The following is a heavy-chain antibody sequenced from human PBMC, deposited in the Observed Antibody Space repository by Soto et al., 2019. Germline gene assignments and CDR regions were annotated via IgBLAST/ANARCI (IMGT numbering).Heavy chain of an antibody. V-gene: IGHV4-61*01. D-gene: IGHD3-10*01. Sequence: QVQLQESGPGLVKPSETLSLLCFVSGEAVGSGQSYWNWIRQAPGKGLEWIGHTSVTGAMKYSASLKSRVTMSVDTSKSQISLTLTYVTAADSATYFCARGRAYSAGSSVGRRMDVWGQGTTVTVAS. CDR2: TSVTGAM. CDR3: ARGRAYSAGSSVGRRMDV. CDR1: GEAVGSGQSY. J-gene: IGHJ6*02.